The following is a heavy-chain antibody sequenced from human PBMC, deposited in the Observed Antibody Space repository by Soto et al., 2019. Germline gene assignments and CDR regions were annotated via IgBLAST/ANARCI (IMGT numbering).Heavy chain of an antibody. CDR3: ARELVAGFDY. J-gene: IGHJ4*02. D-gene: IGHD6-19*01. CDR1: GFTFSSYG. CDR2: ISYDGSNK. Sequence: PGGSLRLSCAASGFTFSSYGMHWVRQAPGKGLEWVAVISYDGSNKYYADSVKGRFTISRDNAKNSLYLQTNSLRAEDTAVYYCARELVAGFDYWGQGTLVTVSS. V-gene: IGHV3-30*03.